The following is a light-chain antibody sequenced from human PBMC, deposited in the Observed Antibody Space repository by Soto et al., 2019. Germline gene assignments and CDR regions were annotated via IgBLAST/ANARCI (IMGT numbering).Light chain of an antibody. CDR3: QQYNNWRT. Sequence: EIVMTQSPATLSVSPGERATLSCRASQSVSSNLAWYQQKPGQAPRLLISGSSNRATGIPARFSGSGSGTDFTLTISSLEPEDFAVYYCQQYNNWRTFGQGTKVDIK. V-gene: IGKV3D-15*01. CDR2: GSS. CDR1: QSVSSN. J-gene: IGKJ1*01.